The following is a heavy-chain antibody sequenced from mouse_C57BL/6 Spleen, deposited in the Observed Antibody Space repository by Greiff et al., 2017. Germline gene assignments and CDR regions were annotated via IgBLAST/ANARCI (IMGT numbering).Heavy chain of an antibody. CDR3: ARSRGNYVTVFAY. Sequence: VQLQQSGAELVKPGASVKISCKASGYAFSSYWMNWVKQRPGKGLEWIGQIYPGDGDTNYNGKFKGKATLTADKSSSTAYMQLSSLTSEDSAVYFCARSRGNYVTVFAYWGQGTLVTVSA. V-gene: IGHV1-80*01. D-gene: IGHD2-1*01. J-gene: IGHJ3*01. CDR2: IYPGDGDT. CDR1: GYAFSSYW.